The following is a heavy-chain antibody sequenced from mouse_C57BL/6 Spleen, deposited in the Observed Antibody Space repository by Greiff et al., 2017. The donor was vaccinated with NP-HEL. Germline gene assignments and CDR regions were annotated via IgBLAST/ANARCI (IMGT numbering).Heavy chain of an antibody. D-gene: IGHD1-1*01. J-gene: IGHJ1*03. CDR1: GYTFTDYE. CDR2: IDPETGGT. V-gene: IGHV1-15*01. CDR3: TRSTFYGSSHWYFDV. Sequence: QVQLQQSGAELVRPGASVTLSCKASGYTFTDYEMHWVKQTPVHGLEWIGAIDPETGGTAYNQKFKGKAILTADKSSSTAYMELRSLTSEDSVVYYCTRSTFYGSSHWYFDVWGTGTTVTVSS.